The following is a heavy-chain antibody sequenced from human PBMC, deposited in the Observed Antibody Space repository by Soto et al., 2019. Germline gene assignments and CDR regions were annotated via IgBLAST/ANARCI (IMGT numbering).Heavy chain of an antibody. J-gene: IGHJ5*02. D-gene: IGHD6-25*01. V-gene: IGHV1-69*01. Sequence: QVQLVKSGAAVQKPGSSVKVSCKVFGGTFNTHSFTWVRQAHGQGLEWMGGIIPMFDSTAYSHRFHGRVTITTDESTRTIDMELNSLIANDTALYYCAIYPHGKTSSGHKWFDPWGQGTLVTVSS. CDR3: AIYPHGKTSSGHKWFDP. CDR1: GGTFNTHS. CDR2: IIPMFDST.